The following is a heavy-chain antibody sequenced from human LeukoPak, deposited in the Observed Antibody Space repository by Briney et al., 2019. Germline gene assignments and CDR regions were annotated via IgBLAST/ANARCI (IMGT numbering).Heavy chain of an antibody. D-gene: IGHD5-18*01. V-gene: IGHV4-39*01. Sequence: SEPLSLTCTVSGGSISSSGYYWGCIRQPPGKGLEWIGSIYYSGSTYYNPSLKSRVTISVDTSKNQFSLKLSSVTAADTAVYYCARHRGKYSPHDAFDIWGQGTMVTVSS. CDR3: ARHRGKYSPHDAFDI. J-gene: IGHJ3*02. CDR2: IYYSGST. CDR1: GGSISSSGYY.